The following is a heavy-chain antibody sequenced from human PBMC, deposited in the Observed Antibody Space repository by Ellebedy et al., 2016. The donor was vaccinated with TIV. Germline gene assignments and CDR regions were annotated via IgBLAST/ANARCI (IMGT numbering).Heavy chain of an antibody. CDR1: GGSISGYY. CDR2: INHSGST. V-gene: IGHV4-34*01. Sequence: SETLSLTXTVSGGSISGYYWSWIRQPPGKGLEWIGEINHSGSTNYNPSLKSRVTISVDTSKNQFSLKLSSVTAADTAVYYCARGRHCTNGVCYRFDPWGQGTLVTVSS. CDR3: ARGRHCTNGVCYRFDP. J-gene: IGHJ5*02. D-gene: IGHD2-8*01.